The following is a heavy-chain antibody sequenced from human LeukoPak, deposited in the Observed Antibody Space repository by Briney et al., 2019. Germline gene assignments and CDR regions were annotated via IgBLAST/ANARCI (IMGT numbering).Heavy chain of an antibody. Sequence: SETLSLTCAVSGYSISRGYYWGWIRQPPGKGLEWVASIYHGVSIYYNPSLKTRVTISIDTSKNQFSLRLSSVTPADTAVYYCARVPVTHFDYWGQGTLVTVSS. CDR3: ARVPVTHFDY. J-gene: IGHJ4*02. CDR2: IYHGVSI. CDR1: GYSISRGYY. D-gene: IGHD4-17*01. V-gene: IGHV4-38-2*01.